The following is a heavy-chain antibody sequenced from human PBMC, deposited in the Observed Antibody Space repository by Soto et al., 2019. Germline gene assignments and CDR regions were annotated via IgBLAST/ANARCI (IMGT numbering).Heavy chain of an antibody. CDR2: ISGSGGST. CDR3: AKVVVVVAATRNNWFDP. D-gene: IGHD2-15*01. J-gene: IGHJ5*02. CDR1: GFTFSSYA. V-gene: IGHV3-23*01. Sequence: GGSLRLSCAASGFTFSSYAMSWVRQAPGKGLEWVSAISGSGGSTYYADSVKGRFTISRDNSKNTLYLQMNSLRAEDTAVYYCAKVVVVVAATRNNWFDPWGQGTLVTVSS.